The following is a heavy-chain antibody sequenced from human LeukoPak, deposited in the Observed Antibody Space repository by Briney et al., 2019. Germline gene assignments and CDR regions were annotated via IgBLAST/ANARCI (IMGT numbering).Heavy chain of an antibody. V-gene: IGHV3-23*01. Sequence: GGSLRLSCAASGFTFSSYAMSWVRQAPGKGLEWVSAISGSGGSTYYADSVKGRFTISRDNSKNTLYLQMNCLRAEDTAVYYCAKDQGYCSSTSCYDYFDYWGQGTLVTVSS. D-gene: IGHD2-2*01. CDR2: ISGSGGST. CDR3: AKDQGYCSSTSCYDYFDY. CDR1: GFTFSSYA. J-gene: IGHJ4*02.